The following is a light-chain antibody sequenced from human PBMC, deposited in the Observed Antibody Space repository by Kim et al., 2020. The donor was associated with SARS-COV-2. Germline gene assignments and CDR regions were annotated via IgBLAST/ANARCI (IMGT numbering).Light chain of an antibody. J-gene: IGLJ2*01. Sequence: SGSPGQTASITCSGDRLGDKYACWYQKKPGQSPVLVIYQDSKRPSGIPERFSGSNSGNTATLTISGTQAMDEADYYCQAWDSSTVVFGGGTQLTVL. CDR2: QDS. CDR1: RLGDKY. CDR3: QAWDSSTVV. V-gene: IGLV3-1*01.